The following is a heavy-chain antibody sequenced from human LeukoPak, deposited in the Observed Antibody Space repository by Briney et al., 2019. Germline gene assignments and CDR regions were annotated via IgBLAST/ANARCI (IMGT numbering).Heavy chain of an antibody. J-gene: IGHJ3*02. D-gene: IGHD2-15*01. CDR1: GNTFTRNY. Sequence: GASVKVSCKASGNTFTRNYIQWVRQAPGQGLEWMGIISPSGDSTTYAQKFQGRVTITADESTSTAYMELSSLRSEDTAVYYCARPACSGGSCFSGPDHDAFDIWGQGTMVTVSS. V-gene: IGHV1-46*01. CDR2: ISPSGDST. CDR3: ARPACSGGSCFSGPDHDAFDI.